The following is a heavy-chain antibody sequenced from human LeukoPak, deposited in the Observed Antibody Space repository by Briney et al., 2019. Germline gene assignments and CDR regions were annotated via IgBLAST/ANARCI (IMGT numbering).Heavy chain of an antibody. Sequence: PGGSLRLSCAASGLTVSSNYMTWVRQAPGKGLEWVSVLYSGGSTYYADSVKGRFTISRDNSKNTLYLQMNSLSAEDTAVYYCARAPRMVHFDYWGQGTLVTVSS. J-gene: IGHJ4*02. D-gene: IGHD6-13*01. V-gene: IGHV3-53*01. CDR1: GLTVSSNY. CDR3: ARAPRMVHFDY. CDR2: LYSGGST.